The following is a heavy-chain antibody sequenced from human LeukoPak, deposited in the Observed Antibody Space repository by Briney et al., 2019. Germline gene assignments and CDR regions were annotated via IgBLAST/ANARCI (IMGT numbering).Heavy chain of an antibody. J-gene: IGHJ6*03. Sequence: SETLSLTCTVSGDSISNNAYYWGWIRQPPGQGLEWIGTVSYSGTTYYNPSLKSRVTMSVDTSKKEFSLRLTSVTAADTAVYYCARLISGSYYYYFYYYIDVWGKGTTVTVSS. CDR2: VSYSGTT. V-gene: IGHV4-39*01. D-gene: IGHD1-26*01. CDR3: ARLISGSYYYYFYYYIDV. CDR1: GDSISNNAYY.